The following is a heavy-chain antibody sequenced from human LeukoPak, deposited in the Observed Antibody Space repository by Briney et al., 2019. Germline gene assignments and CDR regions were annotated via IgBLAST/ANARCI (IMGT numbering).Heavy chain of an antibody. D-gene: IGHD7-27*01. CDR3: ASRKLGNDY. V-gene: IGHV4-59*01. CDR2: IDYSGST. Sequence: PSETLSLTCTVSGGSISSYYWTWIRQPPGKGLEWIGYIDYSGSTNYNASLKSRVTISADTSQNQFSLKLSSVTAADTAVYYCASRKLGNDYWGQGTLVTVSS. J-gene: IGHJ4*02. CDR1: GGSISSYY.